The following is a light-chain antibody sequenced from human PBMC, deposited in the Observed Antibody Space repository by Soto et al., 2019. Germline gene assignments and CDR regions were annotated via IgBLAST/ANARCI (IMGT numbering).Light chain of an antibody. J-gene: IGKJ5*01. CDR3: QQYGSSLSIT. CDR1: QSVRSTY. CDR2: GAS. V-gene: IGKV3-20*01. Sequence: EIVLTQSPGTLSLSPGDTATLSCRASQSVRSTYLAWYQQKPGQAPRLLTHGASSRATGIPDRFSGSGSGTAFTLTISRLEPEDFAVYYCQQYGSSLSITFGQGTRLEIK.